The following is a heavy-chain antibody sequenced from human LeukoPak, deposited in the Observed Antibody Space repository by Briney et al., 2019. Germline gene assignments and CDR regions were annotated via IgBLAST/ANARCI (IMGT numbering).Heavy chain of an antibody. D-gene: IGHD2-15*01. V-gene: IGHV4-59*01. Sequence: SETLSLTCTVSGGSISSYYWSWIRQPPGKGLEWIGYIYYSGSTNYNASLKSRVTISVDTSENQFSLKLSSVTAADTAVYYCARVPRYCSGGSCFNLYGMDVWGQGTTVTVSS. CDR1: GGSISSYY. J-gene: IGHJ6*02. CDR2: IYYSGST. CDR3: ARVPRYCSGGSCFNLYGMDV.